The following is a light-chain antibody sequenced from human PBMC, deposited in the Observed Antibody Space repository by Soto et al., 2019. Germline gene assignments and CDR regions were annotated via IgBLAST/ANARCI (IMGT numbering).Light chain of an antibody. CDR3: QSYDNSLSALYV. Sequence: QPVLTQSPSASGTPGQRVTISCSGSSSNIGAGYGVHWYQQLPGTPPKLLIYDNNNRPSGVPDRFSGSKSGTSASLAITGLQAEDEADYYCQSYDNSLSALYVFGTGTKVTVL. V-gene: IGLV1-40*01. CDR2: DNN. J-gene: IGLJ1*01. CDR1: SSNIGAGYG.